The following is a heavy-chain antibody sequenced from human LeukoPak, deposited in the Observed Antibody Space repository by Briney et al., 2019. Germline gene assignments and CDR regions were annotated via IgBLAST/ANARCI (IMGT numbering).Heavy chain of an antibody. J-gene: IGHJ3*02. CDR1: GFSFSRYW. D-gene: IGHD2-21*01. CDR2: TREDGGER. CDR3: ARVARLGDAFDI. Sequence: GGSLRLSCAASGFSFSRYWVTWVRQAPGKGLEWVANTREDGGERYYVDSVKGRFTISRDNAKNSPYLQINSLRVEDTAVYYCARVARLGDAFDIWGQGTMVTVSS. V-gene: IGHV3-7*01.